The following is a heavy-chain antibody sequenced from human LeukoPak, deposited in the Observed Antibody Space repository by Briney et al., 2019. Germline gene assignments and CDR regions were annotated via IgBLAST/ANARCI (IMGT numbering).Heavy chain of an antibody. V-gene: IGHV3-23*01. CDR3: AKDQPYYYGSGSYPRAFDY. J-gene: IGHJ4*02. CDR2: ISGSGGST. Sequence: GGSLRLSCAASGFTFSSYAMSWVRQAPGKGLEWVSAISGSGGSTYYADSVKGRFTISRDNSKNTLYLQMNSLRAEDTAVYYCAKDQPYYYGSGSYPRAFDYWGQGTLVTVSS. CDR1: GFTFSSYA. D-gene: IGHD3-10*01.